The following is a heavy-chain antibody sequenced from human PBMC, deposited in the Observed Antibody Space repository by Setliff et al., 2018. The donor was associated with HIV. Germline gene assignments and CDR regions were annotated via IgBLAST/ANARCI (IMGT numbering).Heavy chain of an antibody. Sequence: LSLTCTVSGGSISSGSHYWSWIRQPAGKGLEWIGHIYTSGNTNYNPSLKSRVTISIDTSNNQFALKLTSMTAADTAVYFCARLKSASGYFGFDSWGQGTLVTVSS. CDR2: IYTSGNT. V-gene: IGHV4-61*09. CDR3: ARLKSASGYFGFDS. D-gene: IGHD5-12*01. J-gene: IGHJ4*02. CDR1: GGSISSGSHY.